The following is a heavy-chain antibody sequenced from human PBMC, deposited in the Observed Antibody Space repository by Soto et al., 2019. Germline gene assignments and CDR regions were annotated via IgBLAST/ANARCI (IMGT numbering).Heavy chain of an antibody. D-gene: IGHD2-2*02. CDR3: ARGQVVVVPAAIHNWFDP. CDR2: IYHSGST. CDR1: GGSISSSSYY. J-gene: IGHJ5*02. V-gene: IGHV4-39*07. Sequence: ASETLSLTCTVSGGSISSSSYYWGWIRQPPGKGLEWIGSIYHSGSTYYNPSLKSRVTISVDTSKNQFSLKLSSMTAADTAVYYCARGQVVVVPAAIHNWFDPWGQGTLVTVSS.